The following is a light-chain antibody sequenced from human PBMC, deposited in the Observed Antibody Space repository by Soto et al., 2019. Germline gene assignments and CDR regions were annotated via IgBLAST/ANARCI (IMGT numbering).Light chain of an antibody. J-gene: IGLJ3*02. Sequence: QSVLTQPHSVSGAPGQRVTISCTGSSSNIGAGYDVHWYQQLPGTAPKLLIYGNSNRPSGVPDRFSGSKSGTSASLAITGLRAEDEADYYCQSYDISLSGWVFGGGTKVTVL. CDR1: SSNIGAGYD. CDR3: QSYDISLSGWV. V-gene: IGLV1-40*01. CDR2: GNS.